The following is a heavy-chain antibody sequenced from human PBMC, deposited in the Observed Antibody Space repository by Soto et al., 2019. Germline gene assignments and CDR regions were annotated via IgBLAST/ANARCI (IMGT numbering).Heavy chain of an antibody. D-gene: IGHD3-22*01. Sequence: QVQLVESGGGVVQPGRSLRLSCAASGFTFSSYGMHWVRQAPGKGLEWVAVISYDGSNKYYADSVKGRFTISRDNSKNXLXXQMNSLRAADTDVYYCAKGNRSSGYPSYYYYGMDVWGQGTTVTVSS. J-gene: IGHJ6*02. CDR2: ISYDGSNK. CDR3: AKGNRSSGYPSYYYYGMDV. V-gene: IGHV3-30*18. CDR1: GFTFSSYG.